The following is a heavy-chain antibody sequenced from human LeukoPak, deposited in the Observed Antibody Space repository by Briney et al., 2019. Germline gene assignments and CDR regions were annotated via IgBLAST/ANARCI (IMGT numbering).Heavy chain of an antibody. V-gene: IGHV1-8*01. Sequence: ASVKVSCKASGYTFTSYDINWVRQATGQGLEWMGWMNPNSGNTGYAQKFQGRVTMTRNTSISTAYMELSSLRSEDTAVYYCARVSRLRRHIVVIPAAMQDSDYDSSGQPLAYWGQGTLVTVSS. CDR2: MNPNSGNT. CDR3: ARVSRLRRHIVVIPAAMQDSDYDSSGQPLAY. CDR1: GYTFTSYD. J-gene: IGHJ4*02. D-gene: IGHD2-2*01.